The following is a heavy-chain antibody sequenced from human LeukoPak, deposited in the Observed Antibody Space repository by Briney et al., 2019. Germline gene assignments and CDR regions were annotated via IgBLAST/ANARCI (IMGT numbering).Heavy chain of an antibody. CDR1: GFTFSSHW. V-gene: IGHV3-74*01. CDR3: ARGYYYGL. J-gene: IGHJ4*02. CDR2: INSDGSST. Sequence: GGSLRLSCAASGFTFSSHWMHWVRQAPGKGLVGVSRINSDGSSTSYADSVKGRFTISRDNAKNTLYLQMNSLRAEDTAVYYCARGYYYGLWGQGTLVTVSS. D-gene: IGHD3-10*01.